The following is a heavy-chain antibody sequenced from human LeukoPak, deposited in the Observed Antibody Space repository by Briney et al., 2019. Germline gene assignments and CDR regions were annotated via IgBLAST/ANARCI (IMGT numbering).Heavy chain of an antibody. D-gene: IGHD5-24*01. CDR2: ISYDGSNK. CDR3: ARGSLWLQLDY. CDR1: GFTFSSYA. V-gene: IGHV3-30-3*01. Sequence: GGSLRLSCAASGFTFSSYAMHWVRQAPGKGLEWVAVISYDGSNKYYADSVKGRFTISRDNSKNTLYLQMNSLRAEDTAVDYCARGSLWLQLDYWGQGTLVTVSS. J-gene: IGHJ4*02.